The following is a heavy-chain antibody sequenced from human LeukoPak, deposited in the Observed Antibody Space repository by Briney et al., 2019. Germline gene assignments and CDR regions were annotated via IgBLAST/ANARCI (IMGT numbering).Heavy chain of an antibody. Sequence: GGSLRLSCAASGFTFSSYEMNWVRQAPGKGLEWVSYISSSGSTIYYAGSVKGRFTISRDNAKNSLYLQMNSLRAEDTAVYYCARRLPIFGVAPDYWGQGTLVTVSS. CDR2: ISSSGSTI. CDR1: GFTFSSYE. V-gene: IGHV3-48*03. CDR3: ARRLPIFGVAPDY. D-gene: IGHD3-3*02. J-gene: IGHJ4*02.